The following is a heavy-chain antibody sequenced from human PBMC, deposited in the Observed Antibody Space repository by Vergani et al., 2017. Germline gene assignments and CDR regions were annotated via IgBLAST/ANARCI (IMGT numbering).Heavy chain of an antibody. J-gene: IGHJ4*02. Sequence: QVQLVESGGGVVQPGRSLRLSCAASGFTFSSYGMNWVRQAPGKGLEWVAVIWDDGSNKYYADSVKGRFTISRDNSKNTLYLQMNSLRAEDKAVYYCTTGKSGSPGYWGQGTLVTVSS. CDR1: GFTFSSYG. D-gene: IGHD1-26*01. CDR3: TTGKSGSPGY. CDR2: IWDDGSNK. V-gene: IGHV3-33*01.